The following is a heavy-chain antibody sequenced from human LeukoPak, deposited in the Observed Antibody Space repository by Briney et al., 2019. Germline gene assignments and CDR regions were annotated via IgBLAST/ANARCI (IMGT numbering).Heavy chain of an antibody. J-gene: IGHJ4*02. D-gene: IGHD6-13*01. Sequence: GESLKISCKGSGYTFTTYWIGWVRQMPGKGLEWMGIIYPGDSDPRYSPSFQGQVTISADTSISTAYLQWRSLKASDSAMYYYVRHGLGSSWFGFDYWGQGTLVTVSS. V-gene: IGHV5-51*01. CDR2: IYPGDSDP. CDR1: GYTFTTYW. CDR3: VRHGLGSSWFGFDY.